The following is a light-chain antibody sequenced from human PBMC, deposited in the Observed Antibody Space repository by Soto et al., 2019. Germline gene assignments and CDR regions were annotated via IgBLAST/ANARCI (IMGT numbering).Light chain of an antibody. Sequence: EIVLTQSPGTLSLSPGERATLSCRASQSVSSSYLAWYQQKPGQAPRLLIYGASSRATGIAERFSGSGSGTDFTLPISRLEPEDFAVYYCQQYGSSPLTFGGGTKVEIK. V-gene: IGKV3-20*01. CDR2: GAS. J-gene: IGKJ4*01. CDR3: QQYGSSPLT. CDR1: QSVSSSY.